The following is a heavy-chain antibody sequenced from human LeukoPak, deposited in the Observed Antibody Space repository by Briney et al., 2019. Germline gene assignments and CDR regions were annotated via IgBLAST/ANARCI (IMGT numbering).Heavy chain of an antibody. D-gene: IGHD6-19*01. CDR1: GFTFSSYS. Sequence: GGSLRLSCAASGFTFSSYSMNWVRQAPGKGLEWVSSIGSSSSYIYYADSVKGRFTISRDNAKNSLYLQMNSLRAEDTAVYYCARDCRGWYCPNDYWGQGTLVTVSS. J-gene: IGHJ4*02. V-gene: IGHV3-21*01. CDR2: IGSSSSYI. CDR3: ARDCRGWYCPNDY.